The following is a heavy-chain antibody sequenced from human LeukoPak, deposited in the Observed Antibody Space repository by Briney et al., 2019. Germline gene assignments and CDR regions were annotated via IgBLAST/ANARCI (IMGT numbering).Heavy chain of an antibody. J-gene: IGHJ3*02. D-gene: IGHD5-12*01. V-gene: IGHV6-1*01. CDR1: VDSVSTNSAA. Sequence: PQTLSLTCAISVDSVSTNSAAWNWIRHSPSRGLEWLGRTYYRSKWYNDYAVSVKSRMTINPDTSKNQFSLQLDSVTPEDTAVYYCFHSLSGRTGAFDIWGRGTVVTDCS. CDR2: TYYRSKWYN. CDR3: FHSLSGRTGAFDI.